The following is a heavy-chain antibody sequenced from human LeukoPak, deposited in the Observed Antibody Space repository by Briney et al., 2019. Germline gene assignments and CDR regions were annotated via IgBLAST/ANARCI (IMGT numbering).Heavy chain of an antibody. J-gene: IGHJ4*02. CDR2: ISSSGSGT. CDR3: ARAYRGYSYGLDY. D-gene: IGHD5-18*01. CDR1: GFTFSTYA. Sequence: GGSLRLSCAASGFTFSTYAMSWVRQAPGKGLEWVSAISSSGSGTYYADSVKGRFTISRDDSKNTLYLQMNSLRAEDTAVYYCARAYRGYSYGLDYWGQGTLVTVSS. V-gene: IGHV3-23*01.